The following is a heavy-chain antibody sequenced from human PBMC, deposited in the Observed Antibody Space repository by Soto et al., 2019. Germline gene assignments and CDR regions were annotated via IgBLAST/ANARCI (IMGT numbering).Heavy chain of an antibody. D-gene: IGHD6-13*01. CDR1: GFSFSGYW. V-gene: IGHV3-7*01. Sequence: GGSLRLSCTASGFSFSGYWMSWVRQAPGKGLEWVANIKQDGSEKHYVDSVKGRFTISRDNAENSLYLQVNSLRAEDSAVYYCARGPSSRWYAEFDYWGQGTLVTLSS. J-gene: IGHJ4*02. CDR2: IKQDGSEK. CDR3: ARGPSSRWYAEFDY.